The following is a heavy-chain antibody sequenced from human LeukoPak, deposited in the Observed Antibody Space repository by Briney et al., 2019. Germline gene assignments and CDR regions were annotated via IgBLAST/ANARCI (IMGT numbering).Heavy chain of an antibody. V-gene: IGHV3-23*01. CDR1: GFTFSSYA. J-gene: IGHJ4*02. D-gene: IGHD2-21*01. CDR2: ISGSGGST. CDR3: ARDRLSTYDYFDT. Sequence: GGSLRLSCAASGFTFSSYAMSWVRQAPGKGLEWVSAISGSGGSTYYADSVKGRFTISRDNSKNTLYLQMNSLRAEDTAVYFCARDRLSTYDYFDTWGQGTLVTVSS.